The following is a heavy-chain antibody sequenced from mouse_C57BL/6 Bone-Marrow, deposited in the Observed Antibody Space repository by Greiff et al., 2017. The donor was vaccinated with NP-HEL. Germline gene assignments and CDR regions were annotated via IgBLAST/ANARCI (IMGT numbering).Heavy chain of an antibody. V-gene: IGHV3-6*01. D-gene: IGHD2-3*01. CDR3: ARGWLLLYFDY. Sequence: ESGPGLVKPSQSLSLTCSVTGYSITSGYYWNWIRQFPGIKLEWMGYISYDGSNNYNPSLKNRISITRDTSKNQFFLKLNSVTTEDTATYYCARGWLLLYFDYWGQGTTLTVSS. J-gene: IGHJ2*01. CDR2: ISYDGSN. CDR1: GYSITSGYY.